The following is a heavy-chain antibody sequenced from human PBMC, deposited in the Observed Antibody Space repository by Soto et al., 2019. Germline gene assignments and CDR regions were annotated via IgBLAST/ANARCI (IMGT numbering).Heavy chain of an antibody. D-gene: IGHD2-21*02. CDR2: ISFDSRDK. CDR3: ARVCGGDCGNAFDV. Sequence: QVQLVESGGGVVQPGRSLRLSCAASGFTFSAYGIHWVRQAPGKGLEWVATISFDSRDKLYVDSMNGRLTISRENSRNTVYLQMDSLRAEDTAVYHCARVCGGDCGNAFDVWGQGTVDAVSP. V-gene: IGHV3-33*05. J-gene: IGHJ3*01. CDR1: GFTFSAYG.